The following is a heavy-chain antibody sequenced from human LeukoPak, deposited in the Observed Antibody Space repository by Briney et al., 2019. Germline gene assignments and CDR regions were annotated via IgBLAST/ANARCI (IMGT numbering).Heavy chain of an antibody. Sequence: SETLSLTCAVYGGSFSGYYWSWIRQPPGKGLEWIGEINHSGSTNYNPSLKSRVTISVDTSKNQFSLKLSSVTAADTAVYYCARVGYSSSWYPHDAFDIWGQGTMVTVSS. V-gene: IGHV4-34*01. CDR3: ARVGYSSSWYPHDAFDI. J-gene: IGHJ3*02. CDR2: INHSGST. D-gene: IGHD6-13*01. CDR1: GGSFSGYY.